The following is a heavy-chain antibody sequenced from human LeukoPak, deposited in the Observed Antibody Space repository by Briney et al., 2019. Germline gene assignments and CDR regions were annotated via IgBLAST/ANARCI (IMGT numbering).Heavy chain of an antibody. D-gene: IGHD4-17*01. CDR1: GGSISSYY. V-gene: IGHV4-59*01. J-gene: IGHJ6*03. CDR3: ARDGARGYYYYYMDV. Sequence: NPSETLSLTCTVSGGSISSYYWSWIRQPPGKGLEWIGYIYYSGSTYYNPSLKSRVTISIDTSKNQFSLKLSSVTAADTAVYYCARDGARGYYYYYMDVWGKGTTVTVSS. CDR2: IYYSGST.